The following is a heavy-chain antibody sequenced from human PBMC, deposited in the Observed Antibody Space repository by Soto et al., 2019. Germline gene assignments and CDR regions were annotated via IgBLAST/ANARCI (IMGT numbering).Heavy chain of an antibody. CDR3: ARLAAAGNRYYYYYGMDV. D-gene: IGHD6-13*01. CDR2: INHSGST. J-gene: IGHJ6*02. CDR1: GGSFSGYY. V-gene: IGHV4-34*01. Sequence: PSETLSLTCAVYGGSFSGYYWSWIRQPPGKGLEWIGEINHSGSTNYNPSLKSRVTISVDTSKNQFSLKLSSVTAADTAVYYCARLAAAGNRYYYYYGMDVWGQGTTVTVSS.